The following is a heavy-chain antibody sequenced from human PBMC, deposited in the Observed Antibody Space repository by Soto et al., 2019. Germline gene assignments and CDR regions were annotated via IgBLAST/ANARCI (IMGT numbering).Heavy chain of an antibody. J-gene: IGHJ6*03. CDR3: ARDLNGYSSSCYYYYYYMDV. D-gene: IGHD6-13*01. CDR1: GFTFSSYS. V-gene: IGHV3-48*01. Sequence: EVQLVESGGGLVQPGGSLRLSCAASGFTFSSYSMNWVRQAPGKGLEWVSYISSSSSTIYYADSVKGRFTISRDNAKNSLYRQMNSLSAEDTAVYYCARDLNGYSSSCYYYYYYMDVWGKGTTVTVSS. CDR2: ISSSSSTI.